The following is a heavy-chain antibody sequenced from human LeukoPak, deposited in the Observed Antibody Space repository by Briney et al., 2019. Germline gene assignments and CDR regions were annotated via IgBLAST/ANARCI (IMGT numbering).Heavy chain of an antibody. J-gene: IGHJ4*02. CDR1: GFTFSSYA. D-gene: IGHD6-6*01. Sequence: PGGSLRLSCAASGFTFSSYAMHWVREAPGKGLEYVSGICTNGGTTYYANSVKGRFTISRDNSKNTLSLQMGSLRAEDIAVYYCAREWAIAARPLDYWGQGTLVTVAS. V-gene: IGHV3-64*01. CDR3: AREWAIAARPLDY. CDR2: ICTNGGTT.